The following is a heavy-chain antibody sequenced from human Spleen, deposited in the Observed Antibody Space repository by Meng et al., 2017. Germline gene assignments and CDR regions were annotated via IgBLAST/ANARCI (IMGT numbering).Heavy chain of an antibody. D-gene: IGHD3-9*01. Sequence: VHLLQWVLGMLKPSETLSLTCAVYGGSFSGSYWGWIRQPPGKGLEWIGEINHSGSTNYNPSLKSRVTISVDTSKNQFSLKLSSVTAADTAVYYCASWSRYFDWLLPDYWGQGTLVTVSS. CDR2: INHSGST. J-gene: IGHJ4*02. CDR1: GGSFSGSY. CDR3: ASWSRYFDWLLPDY. V-gene: IGHV4-34*01.